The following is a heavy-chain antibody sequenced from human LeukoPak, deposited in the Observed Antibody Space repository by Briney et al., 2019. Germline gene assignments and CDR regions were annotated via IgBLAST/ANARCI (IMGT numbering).Heavy chain of an antibody. CDR1: GFTFSNYW. J-gene: IGHJ4*02. CDR2: IKQDGSEK. Sequence: PGGSLRLSCAASGFTFSNYWMSWVRQAPGKGLEWVGNIKQDGSEKYYVDSVKGRFTISRDNARNSLYLQMNRLRAEDTDVYYCAREDRDSSSLDYWGQGTLVTVSS. D-gene: IGHD6-6*01. V-gene: IGHV3-7*01. CDR3: AREDRDSSSLDY.